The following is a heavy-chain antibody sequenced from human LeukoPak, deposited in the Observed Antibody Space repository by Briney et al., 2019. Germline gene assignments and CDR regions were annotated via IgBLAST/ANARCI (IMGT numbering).Heavy chain of an antibody. D-gene: IGHD3-10*01. CDR1: GFTFSTYA. J-gene: IGHJ3*01. CDR2: TSYDGSKK. V-gene: IGHV3-30-3*01. Sequence: PGGSLRLSCVASGFTFSTYAMHWVRQAPGKGLEWVAVTSYDGSKKYYADSVKGRFTIFRDNSKNTLYLQMNSLRAEDTAVYYCARRYGSGRGDAFDVWGQGTMVTV. CDR3: ARRYGSGRGDAFDV.